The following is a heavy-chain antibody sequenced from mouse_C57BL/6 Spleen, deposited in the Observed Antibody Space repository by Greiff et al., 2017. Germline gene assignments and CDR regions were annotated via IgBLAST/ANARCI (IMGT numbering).Heavy chain of an antibody. CDR2: ISSGSSTI. Sequence: EVKLVESGGGLVKPGGSLKLSCAASGFTFSDYGMHWVRQAPEKGLEWVAYISSGSSTISYADTVKGRFTISRDNAKNTLFLQMTGLRSEDTAMYYCARGDYYGSTFDYWGQGTTLTVSS. V-gene: IGHV5-17*01. CDR3: ARGDYYGSTFDY. J-gene: IGHJ2*01. D-gene: IGHD1-1*01. CDR1: GFTFSDYG.